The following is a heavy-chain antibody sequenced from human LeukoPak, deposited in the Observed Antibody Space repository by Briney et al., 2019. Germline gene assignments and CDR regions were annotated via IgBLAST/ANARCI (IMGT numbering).Heavy chain of an antibody. CDR1: GFTFGDYG. CDR3: ARGGARYYYMDV. D-gene: IGHD4/OR15-4a*01. CDR2: INWNGDST. V-gene: IGHV3-20*04. Sequence: GGSLRLSCTASGFTFGDYGMSWVRQAPGKGLEWVSNINWNGDSTGYADSVKGRFTISRDNSKNSLYLQMNSLRAEDTAVYYCARGGARYYYMDVWGKGTTVT. J-gene: IGHJ6*03.